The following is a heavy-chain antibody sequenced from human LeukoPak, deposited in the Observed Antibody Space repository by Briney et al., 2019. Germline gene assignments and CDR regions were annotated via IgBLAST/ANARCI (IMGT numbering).Heavy chain of an antibody. CDR3: ARDRGGIYYFDY. CDR2: IIPIFGTA. V-gene: IGHV1-69*13. CDR1: GYTFTSYG. J-gene: IGHJ4*02. Sequence: SVKVSCKASGYTFTSYGISWVRQAPGQGLEWMGGIIPIFGTANYAQKFQGRVTITADESTSTAYMELSSLRSEDTAVYYCARDRGGIYYFDYWGQGTLVTVSS. D-gene: IGHD3-10*01.